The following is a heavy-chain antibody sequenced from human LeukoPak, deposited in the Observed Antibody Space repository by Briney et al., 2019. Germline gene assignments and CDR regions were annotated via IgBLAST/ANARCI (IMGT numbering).Heavy chain of an antibody. V-gene: IGHV3-7*01. CDR3: ARDPEWGAIDY. D-gene: IGHD3-3*01. CDR1: TFTFGDYY. J-gene: IGHJ4*02. CDR2: IEQLGNAK. Sequence: PGGSLRLSCAASTFTFGDYYMGWVRQAPGKGLEWVAYIEQLGNAKSYIDSVKGRFTISRDNAKSSLYLQMNSLRAEDTAVYYCARDPEWGAIDYWGQGTLVSVSS.